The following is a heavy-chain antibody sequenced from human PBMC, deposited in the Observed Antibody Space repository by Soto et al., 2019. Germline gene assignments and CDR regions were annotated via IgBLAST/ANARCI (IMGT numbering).Heavy chain of an antibody. V-gene: IGHV3-74*01. Sequence: EVQLVESGGGLVQPGESLRLSCAASGFTFDYYWMHWVRQAPGKGLVWVSRIYSDGTSTTYADSVKGRFTISRDNAKNTVSLQMSSLRADDTAVYYCAGGDGGAFDLWGQGTVVTVSS. CDR1: GFTFDYYW. CDR3: AGGDGGAFDL. CDR2: IYSDGTST. J-gene: IGHJ3*01. D-gene: IGHD4-17*01.